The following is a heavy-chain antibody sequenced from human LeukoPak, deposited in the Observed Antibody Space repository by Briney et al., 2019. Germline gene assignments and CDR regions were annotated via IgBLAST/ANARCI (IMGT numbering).Heavy chain of an antibody. Sequence: GGSLRLSCAASGFTFSSYGMSWVRQAPGKGLEWTSGISGSGGSTYYADSVKGQFTISRDNSKNTLYLQLNSLRDEDTAVYYCTKDQVIAVTGVSDYGGQGTLVTVSS. J-gene: IGHJ4*02. D-gene: IGHD6-19*01. V-gene: IGHV3-23*01. CDR1: GFTFSSYG. CDR2: ISGSGGST. CDR3: TKDQVIAVTGVSDY.